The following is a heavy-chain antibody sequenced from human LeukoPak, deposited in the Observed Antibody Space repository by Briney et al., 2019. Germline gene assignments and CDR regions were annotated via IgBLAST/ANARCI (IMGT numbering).Heavy chain of an antibody. D-gene: IGHD6-19*01. CDR2: MNPNSGNT. CDR1: GYTFTSYD. CDR3: ARDIDVYSSGWYENWFDP. Sequence: GASVKVSCKASGYTFTSYDINWVRQATGQGLEWMGWMNPNSGNTGYAQKLQGRVTMTTDTSTSTAYMELRSLRSDDTAVYYCARDIDVYSSGWYENWFDPWGQGTLVTVSS. V-gene: IGHV1-8*02. J-gene: IGHJ5*02.